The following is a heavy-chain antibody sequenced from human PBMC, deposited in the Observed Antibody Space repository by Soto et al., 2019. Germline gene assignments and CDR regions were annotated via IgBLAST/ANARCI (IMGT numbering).Heavy chain of an antibody. D-gene: IGHD2-15*01. Sequence: GGSLRLSCAASGFTFSSYAMSWVRQAPGKGLEWVSAISGSGGSTYYADSVKGRFTISRDNSKNTLYLQMNSLRAEDTAVYYCASYIVVVVAATPSAFDIWGQGTMVTVSS. CDR3: ASYIVVVVAATPSAFDI. CDR1: GFTFSSYA. V-gene: IGHV3-23*01. J-gene: IGHJ3*02. CDR2: ISGSGGST.